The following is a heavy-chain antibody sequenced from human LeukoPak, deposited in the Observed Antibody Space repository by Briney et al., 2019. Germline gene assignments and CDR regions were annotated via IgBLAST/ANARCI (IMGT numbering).Heavy chain of an antibody. CDR3: ASLAVAGLSEGY. Sequence: SETLSLTCTVSGGSISSDSYYWAWIRQPPGKGLEWIASIYFSGSTYYNPSLKSRVTISVDTSRNQFSLKLSSVTAADTAVYYCASLAVAGLSEGYWGQGTLVIVSS. J-gene: IGHJ4*02. CDR1: GGSISSDSYY. V-gene: IGHV4-39*01. D-gene: IGHD6-19*01. CDR2: IYFSGST.